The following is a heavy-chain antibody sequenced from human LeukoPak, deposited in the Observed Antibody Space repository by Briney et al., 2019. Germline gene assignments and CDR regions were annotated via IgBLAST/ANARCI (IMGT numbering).Heavy chain of an antibody. J-gene: IGHJ4*02. CDR2: IRQDGREK. CDR3: AGTPSGWGSPGNVD. V-gene: IGHV3-7*03. D-gene: IGHD4-23*01. Sequence: PGGSLRLSCATSGFTFNKYWMSWVRQAPGKGLEWVANIRQDGREKYYLDSVRGRFTISRDNARTSVYLQMNSLRAQDTAVYFCAGTPSGWGSPGNVDWGQGTLVTVSS. CDR1: GFTFNKYW.